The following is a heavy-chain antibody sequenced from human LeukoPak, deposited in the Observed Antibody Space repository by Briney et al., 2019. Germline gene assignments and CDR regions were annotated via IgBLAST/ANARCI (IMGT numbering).Heavy chain of an antibody. CDR2: IYYSGST. CDR3: ARGWELLNDAFDI. Sequence: SETLSLTCTVSGGSISSSSYYWGWIRQPPGKGLECIGSIYYSGSTYYNPSLKSRVTISVDTSKNQFSLKLSSVTAADTAVYYCARGWELLNDAFDIWGQGTTVTVSS. V-gene: IGHV4-39*01. D-gene: IGHD1-26*01. J-gene: IGHJ3*02. CDR1: GGSISSSSYY.